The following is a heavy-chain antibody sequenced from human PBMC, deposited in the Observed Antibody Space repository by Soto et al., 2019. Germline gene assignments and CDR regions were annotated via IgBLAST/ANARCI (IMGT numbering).Heavy chain of an antibody. D-gene: IGHD2-2*01. J-gene: IGHJ4*02. CDR2: IKSIAEGGTT. V-gene: IGHV3-15*07. Sequence: GGSLRLSCAVSDLTIGYACMNWVRQAPGKGPEWVGRIKSIAEGGTTDYAAPVKGRFTISRDDSKNTLHLQMNSLKTEDKSLYYRMTGYDPQPHWGQGTLVTVSS. CDR3: MTGYDPQPH. CDR1: DLTIGYAC.